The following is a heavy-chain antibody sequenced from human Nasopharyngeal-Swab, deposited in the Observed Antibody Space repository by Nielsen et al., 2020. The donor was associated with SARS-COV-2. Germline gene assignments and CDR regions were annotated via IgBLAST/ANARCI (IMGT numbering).Heavy chain of an antibody. CDR3: VKDLAYDEVS. V-gene: IGHV3-23*01. CDR1: GFIFSNYA. CDR2: INNRGDDT. J-gene: IGHJ5*02. D-gene: IGHD5-12*01. Sequence: GGSLRLSCAASGFIFSNYAMSWVRQAPGKGLEWVSTINNRGDDTHYVDSVRGRFTVSRDNSKNTLYLQMNSQRGEDTAIYYCVKDLAYDEVSWGQGTLVTVSS.